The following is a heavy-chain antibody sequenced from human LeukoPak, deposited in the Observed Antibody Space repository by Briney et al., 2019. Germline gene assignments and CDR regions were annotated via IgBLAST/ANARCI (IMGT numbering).Heavy chain of an antibody. Sequence: GGSLRLSCAASGFTFSNYAMTWVRQAPGKGLEWVASINGGGGSTHYADSVKGRFDISRDNSKITLSLQMNSLRAEDTAVYYCARDSGSFYFDYWGQGTLVTVSS. D-gene: IGHD1-26*01. CDR1: GFTFSNYA. CDR3: ARDSGSFYFDY. CDR2: INGGGGST. J-gene: IGHJ4*02. V-gene: IGHV3-23*01.